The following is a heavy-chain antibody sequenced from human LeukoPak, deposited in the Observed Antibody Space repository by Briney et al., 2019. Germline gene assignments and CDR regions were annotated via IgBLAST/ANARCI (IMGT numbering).Heavy chain of an antibody. CDR1: GFTFSSYS. CDR3: ARAPYSSFDY. Sequence: GGSLRLSCAASGFTFSSYSMNWVRQAPGKGLEWVSSISSSSLCIYYADSVKGRFTISRDNAKNSLYLQMNSLRAEDTAVYYCARAPYSSFDYWGQGTLVTVSS. CDR2: ISSSSLCI. V-gene: IGHV3-21*01. D-gene: IGHD6-13*01. J-gene: IGHJ4*02.